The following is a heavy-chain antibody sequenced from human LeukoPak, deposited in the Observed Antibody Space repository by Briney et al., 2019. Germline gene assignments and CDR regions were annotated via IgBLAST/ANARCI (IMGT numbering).Heavy chain of an antibody. V-gene: IGHV3-20*04. CDR1: GFTFEDYG. Sequence: GGSLRLSCAASGFTFEDYGMSWVRQAPGKGLEWVSGINWNGGSTGYADSVKGRFTISRDNAKNSLYLQMNSLRPEDTAFYYCARLGYCSSTSCYVNYYYYMDVWGKGTTVTVSS. J-gene: IGHJ6*03. CDR2: INWNGGST. D-gene: IGHD2-2*01. CDR3: ARLGYCSSTSCYVNYYYYMDV.